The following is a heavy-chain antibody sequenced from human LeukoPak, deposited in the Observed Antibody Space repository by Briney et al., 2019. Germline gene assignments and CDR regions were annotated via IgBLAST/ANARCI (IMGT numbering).Heavy chain of an antibody. Sequence: ASVKVSCKASGYTFTVYYMHWVRQAPGQGLEWMGWINPNSGGTNYAQKFQGRVTMTRDTSISTAYMELSRLRSDDTAVYYCATDQGWELSYFRQWGQGTLVIVSS. J-gene: IGHJ1*01. CDR2: INPNSGGT. CDR3: ATDQGWELSYFRQ. CDR1: GYTFTVYY. D-gene: IGHD1-7*01. V-gene: IGHV1-2*02.